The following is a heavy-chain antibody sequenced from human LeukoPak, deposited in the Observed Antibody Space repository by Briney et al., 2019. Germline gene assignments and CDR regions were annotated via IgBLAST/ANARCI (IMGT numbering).Heavy chain of an antibody. CDR1: GFTFSSYG. J-gene: IGHJ4*02. Sequence: GGSLRLSCAASGFTFSSYGMHWVRQAPGKGLEWVAFIRYDGSIKYYADSVKGRFTISRDNSKNMLYLQMNSLRVEDTAVYYCARGLAVVPAVSDYWGQGTLVTVSS. CDR2: IRYDGSIK. D-gene: IGHD2-2*01. CDR3: ARGLAVVPAVSDY. V-gene: IGHV3-30*02.